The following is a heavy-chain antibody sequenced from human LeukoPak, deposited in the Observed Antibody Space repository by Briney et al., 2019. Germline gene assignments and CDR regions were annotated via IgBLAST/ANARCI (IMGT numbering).Heavy chain of an antibody. D-gene: IGHD2-2*01. CDR3: ARDRYCSSTSCFRGQYGMDV. CDR1: GGSISSYY. J-gene: IGHJ6*02. Sequence: PPETLSLTCTVSGGSISSYYWSWIRQPPGKGLEWIGYIYYSGSTNYNPSLKSRVTISVDTSKNQFSLKLSSVTAADTAVYYCARDRYCSSTSCFRGQYGMDVWGQGTTVTVSS. V-gene: IGHV4-59*01. CDR2: IYYSGST.